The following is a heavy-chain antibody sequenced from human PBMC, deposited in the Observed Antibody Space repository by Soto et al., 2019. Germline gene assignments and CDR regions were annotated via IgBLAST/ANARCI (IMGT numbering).Heavy chain of an antibody. CDR2: ISSNGGST. J-gene: IGHJ4*02. D-gene: IGHD5-12*01. Sequence: PGGSLRLSCAASGFTFSTYPMHWVRQAPGKGLEYVAGISSNGGSTYHADSVKGRFTISRDNSKNTLYLQMGSLRAEDMAVYYCARGESGYDSLFDYWGQGTLVTVSS. CDR3: ARGESGYDSLFDY. V-gene: IGHV3-64*02. CDR1: GFTFSTYP.